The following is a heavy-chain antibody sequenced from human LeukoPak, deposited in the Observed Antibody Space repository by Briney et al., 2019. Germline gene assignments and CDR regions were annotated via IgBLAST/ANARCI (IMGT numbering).Heavy chain of an antibody. CDR2: ISYDGSNK. CDR3: ATNEGKELMNFLDY. CDR1: GFTFGSYA. Sequence: PGRSLRLSCAASGFTFGSYAMHWVRQAPGKGLEWVAAISYDGSNKYYADSVKGRFTISRDNSKNTLYLQMNSLRAEDTAVYYCATNEGKELMNFLDYWGQGTLVTVSS. V-gene: IGHV3-30-3*01. D-gene: IGHD1-26*01. J-gene: IGHJ4*02.